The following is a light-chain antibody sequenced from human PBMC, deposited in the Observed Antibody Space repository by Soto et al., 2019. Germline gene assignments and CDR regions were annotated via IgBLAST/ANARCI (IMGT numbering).Light chain of an antibody. V-gene: IGKV3-20*01. J-gene: IGKJ2*01. Sequence: EIVLTQSPGTLSLSPGEGGTLSCRASQSISSSYLAWYQQKPGQSPRPLFYAASSRATGVPDRFSGSGSGTDFTLTISRLEPEDFAVYYCQLYGGSHMFSFGQGTKLEIK. CDR3: QLYGGSHMFS. CDR1: QSISSSY. CDR2: AAS.